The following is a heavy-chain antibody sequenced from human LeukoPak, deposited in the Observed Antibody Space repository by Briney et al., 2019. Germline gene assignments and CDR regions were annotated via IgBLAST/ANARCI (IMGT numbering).Heavy chain of an antibody. CDR3: ARDASPHYYDILTGPGP. V-gene: IGHV3-30-3*01. Sequence: GGSLRLSCAASGFTFSSYAMHWVRQAPGKGLEWVAVISYDGSNKYYADSVKGRFTISRDNSKNTLYLQMNSLRAEDTAVYYCARDASPHYYDILTGPGPWGQGTLVTVSS. CDR1: GFTFSSYA. J-gene: IGHJ5*02. CDR2: ISYDGSNK. D-gene: IGHD3-9*01.